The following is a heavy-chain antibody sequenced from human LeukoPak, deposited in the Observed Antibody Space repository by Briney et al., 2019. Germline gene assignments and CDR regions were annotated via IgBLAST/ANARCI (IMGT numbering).Heavy chain of an antibody. V-gene: IGHV1-18*01. Sequence: GASVKVSCKASGYTFTSYGISWVRQAPGQGLEWMGWISAYNGNTNYAQKLQGRGTMTTDTSTSTAYMELRSLRSDDTAVYYCARGRVGATAKEDFDYWGQGTLVTVSS. CDR3: ARGRVGATAKEDFDY. CDR2: ISAYNGNT. J-gene: IGHJ4*02. D-gene: IGHD1-26*01. CDR1: GYTFTSYG.